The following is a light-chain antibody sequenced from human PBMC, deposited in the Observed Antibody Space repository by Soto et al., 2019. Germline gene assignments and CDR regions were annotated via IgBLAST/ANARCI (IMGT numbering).Light chain of an antibody. V-gene: IGKV3-11*01. CDR3: QQRSNWPTIT. J-gene: IGKJ1*01. CDR1: QSVGSY. CDR2: DAS. Sequence: EIVLTQSPGTLSLSPGERATLSCRASQSVGSYLAWYQQKPGQAPRLLISDASNRATGIPARFSGSGSGTDFTLTISSLEPEDFAVYYCQQRSNWPTITFGQGTKVDIK.